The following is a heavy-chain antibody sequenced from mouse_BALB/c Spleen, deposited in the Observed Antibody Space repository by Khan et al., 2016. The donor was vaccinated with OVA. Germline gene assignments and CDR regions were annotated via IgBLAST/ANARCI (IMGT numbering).Heavy chain of an antibody. CDR3: AGHLTGSFAY. Sequence: EVQVVESGGDLVKPGGSLKLSCAASGFTFSSYSMSWVRQNPDKRLEWVASISSGGDYTYYPDSVKGRFTISRDHAKNTLYLQMSDLKSEDTAMYVCAGHLTGSFAYWGQGTLVTVSA. V-gene: IGHV5-6*01. CDR2: ISSGGDYT. CDR1: GFTFSSYS. J-gene: IGHJ3*01.